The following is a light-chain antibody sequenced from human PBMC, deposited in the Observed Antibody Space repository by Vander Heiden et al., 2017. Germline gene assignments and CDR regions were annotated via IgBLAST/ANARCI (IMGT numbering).Light chain of an antibody. CDR2: DAS. Sequence: IASTHPPATPPLSPGQKATLSCRASQSVSSDVAWYQQKPGQAARLLIYDASNRATGIPARFSGSGSGTDFTLTISSLEPEDFAVYYCQQRSNWPITFGQGTRLEIK. CDR1: QSVSSD. CDR3: QQRSNWPIT. V-gene: IGKV3-11*01. J-gene: IGKJ5*01.